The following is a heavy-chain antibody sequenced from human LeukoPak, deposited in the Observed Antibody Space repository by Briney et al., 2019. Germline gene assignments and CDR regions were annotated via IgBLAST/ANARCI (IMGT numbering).Heavy chain of an antibody. CDR3: ARDRGYSSGWYESDAFDI. Sequence: SGTLSLTCAVSGGSISSSNWWSWVRQPPGKGLEWIGEIYHSGSTNYNPSLKSRVTISVDKSKNQLSLKLSSVTAADTAVYYCARDRGYSSGWYESDAFDIWGQGTMVTVSS. CDR2: IYHSGST. CDR1: GGSISSSNW. J-gene: IGHJ3*02. D-gene: IGHD6-19*01. V-gene: IGHV4-4*02.